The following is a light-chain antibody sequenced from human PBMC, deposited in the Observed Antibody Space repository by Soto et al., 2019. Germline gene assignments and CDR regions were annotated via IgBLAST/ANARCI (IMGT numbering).Light chain of an antibody. CDR2: GAS. J-gene: IGKJ4*01. Sequence: EIVTTQSPATLSVSPGERVTLSCRASQSVSSNLAWYQQRLGQAPRLLIYGASTRATGIPDRFSGSGSGTEFTLTISSLQSEDFSLYYCQQYNDWPLTFGGGTKVDIK. CDR3: QQYNDWPLT. V-gene: IGKV3-15*01. CDR1: QSVSSN.